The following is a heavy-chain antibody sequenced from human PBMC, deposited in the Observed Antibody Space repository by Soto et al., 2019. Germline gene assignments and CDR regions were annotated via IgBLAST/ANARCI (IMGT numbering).Heavy chain of an antibody. CDR1: GYTFTSYG. Sequence: QVHLVQSGAEVKKPGASVKVSCKASGYTFTSYGITWVRQAPGQGLKWRGWISAHNGNTDYAQKLQGRVIVTRDPSTSTAYMELRSLRSDDTGVYYCARGRYGDYWGQGALVTVSS. CDR3: ARGRYGDY. CDR2: ISAHNGNT. D-gene: IGHD1-1*01. V-gene: IGHV1-18*01. J-gene: IGHJ4*02.